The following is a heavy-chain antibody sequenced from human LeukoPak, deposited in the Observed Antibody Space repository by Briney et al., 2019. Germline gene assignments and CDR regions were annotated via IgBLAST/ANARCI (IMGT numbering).Heavy chain of an antibody. J-gene: IGHJ5*02. D-gene: IGHD3-9*01. Sequence: ASVKVSCMASGYSFTSYGITWVRQAPGQGLEWVGWISAYNGNTDYAQKFQGRVTTTTDTSTSTAYMELRSLRFDDTAVYYCARDGLRLFYDILTGYQKTNWFDPWGQGTLVTVSS. CDR2: ISAYNGNT. CDR3: ARDGLRLFYDILTGYQKTNWFDP. CDR1: GYSFTSYG. V-gene: IGHV1-18*01.